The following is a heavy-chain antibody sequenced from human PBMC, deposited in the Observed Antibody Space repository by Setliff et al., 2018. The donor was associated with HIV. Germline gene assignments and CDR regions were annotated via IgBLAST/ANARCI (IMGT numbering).Heavy chain of an antibody. D-gene: IGHD6-19*01. V-gene: IGHV4-4*02. J-gene: IGHJ3*02. Sequence: SETLSLTCAVSGGSISSSNWWSWVRQPPGKGLEWIGEIYHSGSTNYNPSLKSRVTISVDKSKNQFSLKLSSVTAADTAVYYCARPNSSGWYPGAFDIWGQGTMVTVSS. CDR3: ARPNSSGWYPGAFDI. CDR1: GGSISSSNW. CDR2: IYHSGST.